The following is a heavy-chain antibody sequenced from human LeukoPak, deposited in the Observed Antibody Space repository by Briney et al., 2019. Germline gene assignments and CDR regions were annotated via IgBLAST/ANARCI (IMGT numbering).Heavy chain of an antibody. J-gene: IGHJ1*01. D-gene: IGHD1-26*01. Sequence: SETLSLTRTVSGVSISIYYWSWIRQPAGKGLEWIGRIYTSGSTNYNPSLNSRVTMSVDTSKNQFSLKLSSVTAADTAVYYCARATEYSGNFRGPEYFQHWGQGTLVTVSS. CDR3: ARATEYSGNFRGPEYFQH. CDR1: GVSISIYY. V-gene: IGHV4-4*07. CDR2: IYTSGST.